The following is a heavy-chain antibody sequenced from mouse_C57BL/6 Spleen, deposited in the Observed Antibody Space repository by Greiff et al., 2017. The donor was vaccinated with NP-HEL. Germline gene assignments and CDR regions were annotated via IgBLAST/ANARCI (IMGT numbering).Heavy chain of an antibody. J-gene: IGHJ3*01. Sequence: QVQLQQPGAELVKPGASVKLSCKASGYTFTSHWMHWVKQRPGQGLEWIGMIHPNSGSTNYNEKFKSKATLTVDKSSSTAYMQLSSLTSEDSAVYYCAREDYYGSSGFAYWGQGTLVTVSA. V-gene: IGHV1-64*01. CDR3: AREDYYGSSGFAY. CDR2: IHPNSGST. CDR1: GYTFTSHW. D-gene: IGHD1-1*01.